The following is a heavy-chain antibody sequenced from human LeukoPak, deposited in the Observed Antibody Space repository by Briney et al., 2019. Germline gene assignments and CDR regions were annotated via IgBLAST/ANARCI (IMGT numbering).Heavy chain of an antibody. D-gene: IGHD3-22*01. CDR3: ARDDTHYYDSSGLTF. Sequence: SQTLSLTCAVSGGSISSGGYSWSWIRQPPGKGLEWIGYIYHSGSTYYNPSLKSRVTISVDTSKNQFSLKLSSVTAADTAVYYCARDDTHYYDSSGLTFWGQGTLVTVSS. V-gene: IGHV4-30-2*01. J-gene: IGHJ4*02. CDR1: GGSISSGGYS. CDR2: IYHSGST.